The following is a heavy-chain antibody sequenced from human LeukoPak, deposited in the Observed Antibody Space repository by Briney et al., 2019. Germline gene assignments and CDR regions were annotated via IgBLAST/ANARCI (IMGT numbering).Heavy chain of an antibody. Sequence: PGGSLRLSSAASGFTLSRYTMSSVRQAPGKGLGRVAFIRYDGSNKDYADSVKGRFTISRDNSKNTLYLQRNSLRAEDTAVYYCAKDGLDIVVVVARITRYDGMDVWGQGTTVTVSS. J-gene: IGHJ6*02. V-gene: IGHV3-30*02. CDR2: IRYDGSNK. CDR1: GFTLSRYT. D-gene: IGHD2-15*01. CDR3: AKDGLDIVVVVARITRYDGMDV.